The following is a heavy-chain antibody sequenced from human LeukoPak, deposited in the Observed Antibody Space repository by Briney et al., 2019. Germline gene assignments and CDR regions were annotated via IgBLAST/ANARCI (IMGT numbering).Heavy chain of an antibody. V-gene: IGHV3-30*03. J-gene: IGHJ4*02. Sequence: PGGTLRLSCAASGFTFSSYGMSWVRQAPGKGLEWVAVISYDGSNKYYADSVKGRFTISRDNSKNTLYLQMNSLRAEDTAVYYCARQNSSSFDYWGQGTLVTVSS. CDR2: ISYDGSNK. D-gene: IGHD6-6*01. CDR3: ARQNSSSFDY. CDR1: GFTFSSYG.